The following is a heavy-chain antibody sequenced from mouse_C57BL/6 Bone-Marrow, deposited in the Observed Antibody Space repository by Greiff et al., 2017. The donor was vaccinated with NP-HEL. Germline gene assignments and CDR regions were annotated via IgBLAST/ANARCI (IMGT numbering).Heavy chain of an antibody. CDR2: ISDGGSYT. CDR1: GFTFSSYA. D-gene: IGHD2-2*01. V-gene: IGHV5-4*01. CDR3: ARDRGVTTRYFDY. Sequence: DVKLVESGGGLVKPGGSLKLSCAASGFTFSSYAMSWVRQTPEKRLEWVATISDGGSYTYYPDNVKGRFTISRDNAKNNLYLQMSHLKSEDTAMYYCARDRGVTTRYFDYWGQGTTLTVSS. J-gene: IGHJ2*01.